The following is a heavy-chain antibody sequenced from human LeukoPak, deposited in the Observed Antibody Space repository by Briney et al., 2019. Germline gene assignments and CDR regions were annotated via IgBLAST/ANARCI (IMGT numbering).Heavy chain of an antibody. Sequence: GGSLRPSCAASGLTSSSYAMSWVRPPPGKGLEWASAISGSGGSTYYADSVKGRFTISRDNSKNTLYLQLNSLRAEDTAVYYCAKNSNYYCYYYMDVWGKGTTVTVSS. CDR2: ISGSGGST. CDR1: GLTSSSYA. CDR3: AKNSNYYCYYYMDV. D-gene: IGHD5-18*01. V-gene: IGHV3-23*01. J-gene: IGHJ6*03.